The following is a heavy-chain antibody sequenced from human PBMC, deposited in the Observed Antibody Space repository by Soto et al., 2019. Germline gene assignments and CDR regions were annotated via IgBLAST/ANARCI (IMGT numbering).Heavy chain of an antibody. J-gene: IGHJ4*02. CDR1: GVSIRDYY. Sequence: QGQLLESGPGLVKPSETLSLTCMFSGVSIRDYYLSWVRLSPGKGLEWIGHVGDVRITYNPSFKSSVDISLETSRSTLAVQMTSVTAADTATYYCARLTSAGINNRPFDRWGQGVPVTVSS. V-gene: IGHV4-59*08. CDR2: VGDVRIT. D-gene: IGHD2-15*01. CDR3: ARLTSAGINNRPFDR.